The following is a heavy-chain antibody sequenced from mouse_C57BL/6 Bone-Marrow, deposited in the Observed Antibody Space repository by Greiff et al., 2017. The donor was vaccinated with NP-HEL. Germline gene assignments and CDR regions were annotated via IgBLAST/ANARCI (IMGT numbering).Heavy chain of an antibody. J-gene: IGHJ2*01. D-gene: IGHD2-2*01. V-gene: IGHV5-6*01. CDR3: ARHGSTMVRDYFDD. Sequence: EVQGVESGGDLVKPGGSLKLSCAASGFTFSSYGMSWVRQTPDKRLEWVATISSGGSYTYYPDSVKGRFTISRDNAKNTLYLQMSSLKSEDTAMYYCARHGSTMVRDYFDDWGQGTTLTVSS. CDR1: GFTFSSYG. CDR2: ISSGGSYT.